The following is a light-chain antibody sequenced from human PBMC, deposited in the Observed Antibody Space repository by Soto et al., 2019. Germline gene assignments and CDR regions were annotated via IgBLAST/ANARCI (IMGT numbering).Light chain of an antibody. CDR2: DII. J-gene: IGLJ2*01. Sequence: QSVLTQPASVSGSPGQSITISCTGTSSDIGAYNYVSWYQQHPGKAPKLILYDIINRPSGVSNRFSGSKSGNTASLTISGLQAEDEADYYCSSYTTSGTQAIFGGGTKLTVL. CDR3: SSYTTSGTQAI. V-gene: IGLV2-14*01. CDR1: SSDIGAYNY.